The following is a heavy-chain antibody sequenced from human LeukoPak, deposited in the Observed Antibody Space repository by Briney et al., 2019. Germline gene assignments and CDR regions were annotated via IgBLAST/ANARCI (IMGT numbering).Heavy chain of an antibody. J-gene: IGHJ4*02. D-gene: IGHD2-15*01. CDR2: ISGSGGIT. V-gene: IGHV3-23*01. CDR3: AKRSGYCSGGSCCSSPGYYFDY. CDR1: GFTFSSYA. Sequence: GGSLRLSCAASGFTFSSYAMRWVRQAPGKGREWVSAISGSGGITYYAESVKGRFTISRDNSKNTLYLQMNSLRAEDTAVYYCAKRSGYCSGGSCCSSPGYYFDYWGQGTLVTVSS.